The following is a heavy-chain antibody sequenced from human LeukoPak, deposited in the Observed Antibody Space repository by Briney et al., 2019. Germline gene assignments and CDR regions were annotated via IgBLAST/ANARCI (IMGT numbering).Heavy chain of an antibody. V-gene: IGHV4-59*01. D-gene: IGHD3-3*01. CDR2: IYYSGST. CDR3: ARAGGSYDFWSGYIDY. Sequence: SETLSLTCTVSGGSISSYYWSWIRQPPGKGLEWIGYIYYSGSTNYNPSLKSRVTISVDTSKNQFSLKLSSVTAADTAVYYCARAGGSYDFWSGYIDYWGQGTLVTVSS. CDR1: GGSISSYY. J-gene: IGHJ4*02.